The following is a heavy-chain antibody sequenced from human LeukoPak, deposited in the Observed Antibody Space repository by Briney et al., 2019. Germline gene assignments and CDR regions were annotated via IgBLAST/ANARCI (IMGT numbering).Heavy chain of an antibody. CDR2: IYPGDSDT. V-gene: IGHV5-51*01. D-gene: IGHD3-22*01. CDR3: ATSGYEGSWFES. Sequence: GESLKISCKASGYYFTNSWIGWVRQMPGKGLEWLGIIYPGDSDTRYSPSFEGQVTISADKSISTAYLQWSSLKASDTAMYFCATSGYEGSWFESWGQGTPVTVSS. CDR1: GYYFTNSW. J-gene: IGHJ5*01.